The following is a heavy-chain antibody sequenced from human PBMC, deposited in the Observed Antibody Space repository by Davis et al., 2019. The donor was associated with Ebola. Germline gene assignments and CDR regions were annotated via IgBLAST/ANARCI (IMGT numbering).Heavy chain of an antibody. CDR1: GFTFSSYE. V-gene: IGHV3-48*03. CDR2: ISSSGSTI. D-gene: IGHD3-16*01. J-gene: IGHJ4*02. Sequence: GGSLRLSCAASGFTFSSYEMNWVRQAPGKGLEWVSYISSSGSTIYYADSVKGRFTISRDNAKNSLYLQMNSLRAEDTAVYYCARDSGVTPLTFWGYWGQGTLVTVSS. CDR3: ARDSGVTPLTFWGY.